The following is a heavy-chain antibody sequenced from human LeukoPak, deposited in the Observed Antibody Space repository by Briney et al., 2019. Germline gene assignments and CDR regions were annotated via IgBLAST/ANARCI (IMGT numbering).Heavy chain of an antibody. CDR1: GFTFSTYA. J-gene: IGHJ4*02. D-gene: IGHD4-23*01. CDR3: AKDRDYGGNLFFDY. Sequence: GGSLRLSCAASGFTFSTYAMTWVRQAPGKGLEWVSAISGSGGGAYYADSVKGRFTISRDNSKNTLYLQMNSLRAEDTAVYYCAKDRDYGGNLFFDYWGQGNLVTVSP. CDR2: ISGSGGGA. V-gene: IGHV3-23*01.